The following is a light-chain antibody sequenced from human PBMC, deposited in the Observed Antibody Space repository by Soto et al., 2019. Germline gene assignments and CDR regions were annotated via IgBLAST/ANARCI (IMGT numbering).Light chain of an antibody. CDR3: SSYAGSSNV. Sequence: QSALTQPASVSGSPGQSITISCTGGSSDIGGYNYVSWFQQHPGKAPKLMIYEVNKRPSGVPDRFSGSKSGNTASLTVSGLQAEDEADYYCSSYAGSSNVFGTGTKLTVL. J-gene: IGLJ1*01. V-gene: IGLV2-8*01. CDR2: EVN. CDR1: SSDIGGYNY.